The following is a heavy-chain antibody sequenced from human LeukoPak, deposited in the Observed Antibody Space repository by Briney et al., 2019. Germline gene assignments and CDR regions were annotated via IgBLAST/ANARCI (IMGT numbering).Heavy chain of an antibody. J-gene: IGHJ3*02. CDR2: IYYSGST. Sequence: KASETLSLTCTVSGGSISSYYWNWIRQPPGKGLEWIGYIYYSGSTNYNPSLKSRVTISVDTSKNQFSLKLSSVTAADTAVYYCAGRLWRRDGYNLSAFDIWGQGTMVTVS. V-gene: IGHV4-59*01. CDR3: AGRLWRRDGYNLSAFDI. CDR1: GGSISSYY. D-gene: IGHD5-24*01.